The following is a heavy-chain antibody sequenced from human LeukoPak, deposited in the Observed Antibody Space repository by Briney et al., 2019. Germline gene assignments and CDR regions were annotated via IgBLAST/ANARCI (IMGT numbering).Heavy chain of an antibody. CDR1: GYTFTGYY. D-gene: IGHD2-2*01. J-gene: IGHJ6*03. Sequence: ASVKVSCKASGYTFTGYYMHWVRQAPGQGLEWMGWINPNSGGTNYAQKFQGRVTMTRDTSISTAYMELSRLRSDDTAVYYCARGDAQLLGDYHYYYYMDVWGKGTTVTVSS. V-gene: IGHV1-2*02. CDR2: INPNSGGT. CDR3: ARGDAQLLGDYHYYYYMDV.